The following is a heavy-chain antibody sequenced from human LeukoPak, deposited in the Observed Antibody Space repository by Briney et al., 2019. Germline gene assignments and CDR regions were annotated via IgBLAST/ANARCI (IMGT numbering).Heavy chain of an antibody. CDR2: IYHSGST. CDR3: ARATAMVKQYYYDSSGYRDAFDI. D-gene: IGHD3-22*01. J-gene: IGHJ3*02. V-gene: IGHV4-4*02. Sequence: SGTLSLTCAVSGGSISSSSWWSWVRQPPGKGLEWIGEIYHSGSTNYNPSLKSRVTISVDKSKNQFSLKLSSVTAADTAVYYCARATAMVKQYYYDSSGYRDAFDIWGQGTMVTVSS. CDR1: GGSISSSSW.